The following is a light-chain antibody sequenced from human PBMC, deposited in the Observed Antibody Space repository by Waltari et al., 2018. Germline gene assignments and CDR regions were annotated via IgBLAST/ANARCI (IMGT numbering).Light chain of an antibody. CDR3: CSYNDGPYV. J-gene: IGLJ1*01. V-gene: IGLV2-23*02. Sequence: QPALLPPPSFSGSPAQPSTASSTGTSSNVGTYNQFSWYQQHPGKAPKLMIYEVTKRPSGVSSRFSASRSGNTASLTISGLQAEDEADYYCCSYNDGPYVFGTGTKVTVL. CDR2: EVT. CDR1: SSNVGTYNQ.